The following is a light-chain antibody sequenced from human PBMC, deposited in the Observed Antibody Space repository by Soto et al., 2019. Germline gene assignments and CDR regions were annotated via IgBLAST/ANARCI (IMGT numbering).Light chain of an antibody. CDR3: SSFVGSNNWV. CDR2: EVS. Sequence: QSVLTQPPSASGTPGQRVTISCSGSSSNIGSNYVSWYQQHPDKAPKLMIYEVSKRPSGVPDRFSGSKSGNTASLTVSGLQADDEADYFCSSFVGSNNWVFGGGTKLTVL. CDR1: SSNIGSNY. V-gene: IGLV2-8*01. J-gene: IGLJ2*01.